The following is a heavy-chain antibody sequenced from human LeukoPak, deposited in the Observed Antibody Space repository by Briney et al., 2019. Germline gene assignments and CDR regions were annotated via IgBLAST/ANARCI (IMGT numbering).Heavy chain of an antibody. CDR2: ISAYNGNT. D-gene: IGHD5-12*01. J-gene: IGHJ4*02. V-gene: IGHV1-18*01. Sequence: ASVEVSCKASGYTFTSYGISWVRQAPGQGLEWMGWISAYNGNTNYAQKLQGRVTMTTDTSTSTAYMELRSLRSDDTAVYYCARDQRGGYSGYDKLFDYWGQGTLVTVSS. CDR3: ARDQRGGYSGYDKLFDY. CDR1: GYTFTSYG.